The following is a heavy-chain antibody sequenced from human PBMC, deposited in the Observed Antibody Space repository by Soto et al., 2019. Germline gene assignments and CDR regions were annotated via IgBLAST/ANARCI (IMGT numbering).Heavy chain of an antibody. V-gene: IGHV3-23*01. D-gene: IGHD4-4*01. J-gene: IGHJ4*02. CDR3: ARVASDYSNSVDH. CDR1: GFTFNAYA. CDR2: IGGSGGNR. Sequence: EVQLLESGGGLVQPGGSLRLSCAASGFTFNAYAMTWVRQAPGKGLEWVSAIGGSGGNRYYAASVKGRFTISRDNSKDTVYLQMNRLRVEDTAVYYCARVASDYSNSVDHWGQGILVTVSS.